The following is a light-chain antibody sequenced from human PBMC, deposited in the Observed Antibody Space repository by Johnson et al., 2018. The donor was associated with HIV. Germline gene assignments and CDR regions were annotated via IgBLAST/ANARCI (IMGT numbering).Light chain of an antibody. Sequence: QSVLTQSPSVSAAPGQKVTISCSGSSSNIGNNYVSWYQQLPGTAPKLLIYDNHKRPSGIPDRFSGSKSGTSATLGITGLQTGDEANYYCGTWDSSLSVGGFGTGTKVTVL. CDR3: GTWDSSLSVGG. CDR2: DNH. J-gene: IGLJ1*01. V-gene: IGLV1-51*01. CDR1: SSNIGNNY.